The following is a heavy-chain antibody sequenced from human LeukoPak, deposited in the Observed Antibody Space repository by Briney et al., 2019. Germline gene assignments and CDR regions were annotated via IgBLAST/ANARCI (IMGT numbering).Heavy chain of an antibody. Sequence: GGSLRLSCAASGITFSGYSMNWVRQAPGKGLEWVSSISSSSSYVYYADSVKGRFTISRDNAKNSLYLQMNSLRAEDTAVYYCARDFGEDILTEYYFDYWGQGTLVTVSS. V-gene: IGHV3-21*01. CDR3: ARDFGEDILTEYYFDY. CDR1: GITFSGYS. J-gene: IGHJ4*02. CDR2: ISSSSSYV. D-gene: IGHD3-9*01.